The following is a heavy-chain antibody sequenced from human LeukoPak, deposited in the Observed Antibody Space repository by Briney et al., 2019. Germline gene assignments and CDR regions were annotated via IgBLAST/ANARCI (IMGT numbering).Heavy chain of an antibody. D-gene: IGHD3-10*01. Sequence: SETLSLTCTVSGGSISSGGYYWSWIRQPPGKGLEWIGYIYHSGNTYYNPSLKSRVTISVDTSRNQFSLKLSSVTAADTAVYYCARDMWFGEFPGDWGQGTLVTVSS. CDR3: ARDMWFGEFPGD. CDR1: GGSISSGGYY. V-gene: IGHV4-30-2*01. CDR2: IYHSGNT. J-gene: IGHJ4*02.